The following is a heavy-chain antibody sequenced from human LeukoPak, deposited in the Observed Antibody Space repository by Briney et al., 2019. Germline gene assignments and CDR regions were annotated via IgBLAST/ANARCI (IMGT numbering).Heavy chain of an antibody. CDR2: INPSGGST. J-gene: IGHJ5*02. Sequence: ASVKVSFKASGYTFTSYYMHWVRQAPGQGLEWMGIINPSGGSTSYAQKFQGRVTMTRDTSTSTVYMELSSLRSEDTAVYYCARTAMTTVGWFDPWGQGTLVTVSS. D-gene: IGHD4-11*01. CDR3: ARTAMTTVGWFDP. V-gene: IGHV1-46*01. CDR1: GYTFTSYY.